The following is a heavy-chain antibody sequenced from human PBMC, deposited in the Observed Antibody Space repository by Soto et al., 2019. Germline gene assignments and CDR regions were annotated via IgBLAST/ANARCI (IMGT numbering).Heavy chain of an antibody. CDR1: GYTFTSYY. V-gene: IGHV1-46*01. CDR3: ASSPGGIGVARKDQNGPYYFDY. Sequence: ASVKVSCKASGYTFTSYYMHWVRQAPGQGLEWMGIIKPSGGSTSYAQKNQGRVTMTRDTSTSTVYMKLSSLRSEDTAVYYCASSPGGIGVARKDQNGPYYFDYWGQGTLVTVSS. CDR2: IKPSGGST. J-gene: IGHJ4*02. D-gene: IGHD3-3*01.